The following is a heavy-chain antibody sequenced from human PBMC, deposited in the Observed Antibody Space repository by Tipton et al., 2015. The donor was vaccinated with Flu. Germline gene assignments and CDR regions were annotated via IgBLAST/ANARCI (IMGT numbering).Heavy chain of an antibody. Sequence: SLRLSCAASGFTVSSNYMSWVRQAPGKGLEWVSVIYSGGSTYYADSVKGRFTISRDNSKNTLYLQMNSLRAEDTAVYYCARDKAKDIVFKPNYYYYYMDVWGKGTTVTVSS. V-gene: IGHV3-53*01. D-gene: IGHD2-15*01. J-gene: IGHJ6*03. CDR3: ARDKAKDIVFKPNYYYYYMDV. CDR1: GFTVSSNY. CDR2: IYSGGST.